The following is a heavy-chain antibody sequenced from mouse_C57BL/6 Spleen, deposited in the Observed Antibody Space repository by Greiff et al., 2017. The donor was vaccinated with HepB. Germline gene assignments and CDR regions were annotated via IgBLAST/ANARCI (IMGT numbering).Heavy chain of an antibody. D-gene: IGHD1-1*01. CDR1: GYTFTSYW. J-gene: IGHJ3*01. Sequence: VQLQQPGAELVKPGASVKLSCKASGYTFTSYWMQWVKQRPGQGLVWIGEIDPSDSYTNYNQKFKGKATLTVDTSSSTAYMQLSSLTSEDSAVYYCASLYYGSSFAYWGQGTLVTVSA. CDR3: ASLYYGSSFAY. V-gene: IGHV1-50*01. CDR2: IDPSDSYT.